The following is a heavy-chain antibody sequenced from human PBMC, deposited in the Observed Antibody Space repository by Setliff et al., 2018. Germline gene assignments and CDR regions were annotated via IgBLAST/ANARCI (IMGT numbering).Heavy chain of an antibody. V-gene: IGHV5-51*01. CDR2: IYPGDSHT. CDR3: ARSFSRREKFLLDY. J-gene: IGHJ4*02. CDR1: GYSFSNFW. Sequence: PGESLKISCKGSGYSFSNFWIGWVRQMPGKGLEWMGIIYPGDSHTRYSPSFQGQVTMSADKSINTAYLQWSNLKAADMAVYYCARSFSRREKFLLDYWGQGALVTVSS.